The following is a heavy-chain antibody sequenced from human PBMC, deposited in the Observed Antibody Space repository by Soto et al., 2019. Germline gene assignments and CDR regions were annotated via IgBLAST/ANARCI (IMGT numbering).Heavy chain of an antibody. CDR2: ISAYNGNT. J-gene: IGHJ5*02. CDR1: GYTFTSYG. Sequence: ASVKVSCKASGYTFTSYGISWVRQAPGQGLEWMGWISAYNGNTNYAQKLQGRVTMTTDTSTSTAYMELRSLRSDDTAVYYCARVRYDFWSGYYPLFDPWGQGTLVTVSS. V-gene: IGHV1-18*01. D-gene: IGHD3-3*01. CDR3: ARVRYDFWSGYYPLFDP.